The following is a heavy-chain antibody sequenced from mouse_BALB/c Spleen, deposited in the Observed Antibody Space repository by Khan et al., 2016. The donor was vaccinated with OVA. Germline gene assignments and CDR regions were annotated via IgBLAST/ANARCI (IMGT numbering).Heavy chain of an antibody. V-gene: IGHV2-2*02. CDR2: IWSGGST. CDR1: GFSLTTYG. CDR3: ARNYDYDEGLAY. Sequence: VQLQESGPGLVQPSQSLSITCTVSGFSLTTYGVHWVRQSPGKGLEWLGVIWSGGSTDYNAAFISRLSISKDNSQSQVFFKMNSLQANDTAIYFCARNYDYDEGLAYWGQGTLVTVSA. J-gene: IGHJ3*01. D-gene: IGHD2-4*01.